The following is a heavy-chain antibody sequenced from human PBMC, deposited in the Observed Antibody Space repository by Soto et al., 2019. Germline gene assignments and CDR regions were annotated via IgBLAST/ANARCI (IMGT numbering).Heavy chain of an antibody. CDR2: ISSSSSYI. Sequence: EVQLVESGGGLVKPGGSLRLSCEASGLTFSSYTLNWVRQAQGKGLEWVSSISSSSSYIYYADSVKGRFTISRDNAKNSLYLQMNSLRAEDTAVYYCARDQVAGTRYFDLWGRGTLVTVSS. D-gene: IGHD6-19*01. CDR1: GLTFSSYT. V-gene: IGHV3-21*01. J-gene: IGHJ2*01. CDR3: ARDQVAGTRYFDL.